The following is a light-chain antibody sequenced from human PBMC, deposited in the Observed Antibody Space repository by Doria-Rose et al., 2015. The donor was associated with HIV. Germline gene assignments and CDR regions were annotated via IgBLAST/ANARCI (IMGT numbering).Light chain of an antibody. J-gene: IGKJ5*01. Sequence: TQSPGTLSLSPGERATLSCRASQSFSSTYLAWYQQKPGQAPSLLIYDGSTRATGIPDRFSASGSGTDFTLTINRLEPEDVAVYYCQQYGTSQGTFGQGTRLEIK. CDR2: DGS. CDR1: QSFSSTY. V-gene: IGKV3-20*01. CDR3: QQYGTSQGT.